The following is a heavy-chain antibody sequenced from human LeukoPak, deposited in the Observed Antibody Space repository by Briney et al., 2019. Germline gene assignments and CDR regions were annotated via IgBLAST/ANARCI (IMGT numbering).Heavy chain of an antibody. CDR3: AIPREGLRNLRAFDY. J-gene: IGHJ4*02. D-gene: IGHD5-12*01. Sequence: SETLSLTCTVSGGSISSYYWSWIRQPAGKGLEWIGRIYTSGSTYYNPSLKSRVTISVDTSKNQFSLKLSSVTAADTAVYYCAIPREGLRNLRAFDYWGQGTLVTVSS. CDR1: GGSISSYY. CDR2: IYTSGST. V-gene: IGHV4-4*07.